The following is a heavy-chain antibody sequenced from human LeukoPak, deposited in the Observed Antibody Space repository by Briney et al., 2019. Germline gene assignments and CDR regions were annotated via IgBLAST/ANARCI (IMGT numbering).Heavy chain of an antibody. CDR1: VDSVASNNVA. CDR2: TYYRSQWNT. V-gene: IGHV6-1*01. Sequence: SQTLSLTCAISVDSVASNNVAWNWIRQSPSRGLEWLGRTYYRSQWNTYYAESVETRVSINPDTSKNQFSLQLNSVSLEDTAVYYCARGSSSSFDYWGQGTLVTVSS. CDR3: ARGSSSSFDY. D-gene: IGHD6-6*01. J-gene: IGHJ4*02.